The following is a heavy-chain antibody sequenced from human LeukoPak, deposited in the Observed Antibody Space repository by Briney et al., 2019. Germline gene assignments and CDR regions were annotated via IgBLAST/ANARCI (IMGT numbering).Heavy chain of an antibody. Sequence: GGSLRLSCAASGFTVSSNYMSWVRQAPGKGLEWVSVIYSGGSTYYADSVKGRFTISRDNSKNTLYLQMNSLRAEDTAVYFCASGRHCSGGSCHYLDAFDIWGQGTMVTVSS. V-gene: IGHV3-66*01. CDR3: ASGRHCSGGSCHYLDAFDI. CDR2: IYSGGST. D-gene: IGHD2-15*01. J-gene: IGHJ3*02. CDR1: GFTVSSNY.